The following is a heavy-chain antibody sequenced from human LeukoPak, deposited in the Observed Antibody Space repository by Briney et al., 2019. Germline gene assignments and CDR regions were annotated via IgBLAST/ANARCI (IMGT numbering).Heavy chain of an antibody. J-gene: IGHJ5*02. Sequence: GGSLRFSCAASGFTFSSYAMSWVRQAPGKGLEWVSAISGSGGSTYYADSVKGRFTISRDNSKNTLYLQMNSLRAEDTAVYYCARGYSSSWYWFDPWGQGTLVTVSS. CDR3: ARGYSSSWYWFDP. CDR2: ISGSGGST. CDR1: GFTFSSYA. D-gene: IGHD6-13*01. V-gene: IGHV3-23*01.